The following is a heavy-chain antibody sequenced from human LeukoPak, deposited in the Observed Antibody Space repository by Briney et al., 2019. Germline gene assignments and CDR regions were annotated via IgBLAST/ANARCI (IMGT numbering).Heavy chain of an antibody. CDR3: ARDLVSGAYTFDF. V-gene: IGHV3-48*03. CDR2: ISSGGGTM. Sequence: GGSQRLSCAAPGLTFSSYEMNWARHAPGKGREWFSYISSGGGTMHYAASVKGRFIISRDNAKNSLYLQMTRLRVEDTAVYYCARDLVSGAYTFDFWGQGTMVTVSS. D-gene: IGHD3-16*01. J-gene: IGHJ3*01. CDR1: GLTFSSYE.